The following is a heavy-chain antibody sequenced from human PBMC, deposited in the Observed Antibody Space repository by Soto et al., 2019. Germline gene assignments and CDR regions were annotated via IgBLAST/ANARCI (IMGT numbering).Heavy chain of an antibody. Sequence: GGSLRLSCAASGFTFSSYAMHWVRQAPGKGLEWVAVISYDGSNKYYADSVKGRFTISRDNSKNTLYLQMNSLRAEDTAVYYCAASILVSRQYFDLWGRGTLVTVSS. CDR2: ISYDGSNK. J-gene: IGHJ2*01. CDR1: GFTFSSYA. D-gene: IGHD3-9*01. V-gene: IGHV3-30-3*01. CDR3: AASILVSRQYFDL.